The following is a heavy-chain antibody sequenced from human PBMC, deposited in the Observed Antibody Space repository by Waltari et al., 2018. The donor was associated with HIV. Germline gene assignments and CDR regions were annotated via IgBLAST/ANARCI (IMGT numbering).Heavy chain of an antibody. V-gene: IGHV6-1*01. CDR1: GDRVSSNPPA. D-gene: IGHD1-26*01. CDR3: ARDGNSLDF. Sequence: QIFLEQAGTGQQINSSETLSLTCGISGDRVSSNPPAWNVIRLSPSRGLAWLGRAAHRSQWSFVYGASVRNRIAITVDTSKNQLSLHLTSVTADDTATYYCARDGNSLDFWGQGTVVTVSS. J-gene: IGHJ4*02. CDR2: AAHRSQWSF.